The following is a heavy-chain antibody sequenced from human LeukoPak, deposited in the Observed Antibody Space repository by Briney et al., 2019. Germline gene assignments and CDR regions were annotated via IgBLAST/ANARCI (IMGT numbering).Heavy chain of an antibody. V-gene: IGHV3-11*01. Sequence: PGGSLRLSCAASGFTLSDYYMSWIRQAPGKGLEWVSYISSSGSTIYYADSVKGRFTISRDNAKNSLYLQMNSLRAEDTAVYYCARDGINEVAVATDLDYWGQGTLVTVSS. J-gene: IGHJ4*02. D-gene: IGHD5-12*01. CDR3: ARDGINEVAVATDLDY. CDR2: ISSSGSTI. CDR1: GFTLSDYY.